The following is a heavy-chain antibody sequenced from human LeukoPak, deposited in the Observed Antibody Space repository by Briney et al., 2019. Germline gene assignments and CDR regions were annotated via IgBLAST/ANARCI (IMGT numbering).Heavy chain of an antibody. V-gene: IGHV3-74*03. Sequence: GGSLRLSCAASGFRFSDYWMHWVRQAPGKGLVWVSRVNKDGSDTTYADSVKGRFTISRDNAKNTVYLQMHSLTAEDTAVYYCARDVGYRVDDCGQGTLVTVS. CDR2: VNKDGSDT. CDR1: GFRFSDYW. J-gene: IGHJ4*02. CDR3: ARDVGYRVDD. D-gene: IGHD1-1*01.